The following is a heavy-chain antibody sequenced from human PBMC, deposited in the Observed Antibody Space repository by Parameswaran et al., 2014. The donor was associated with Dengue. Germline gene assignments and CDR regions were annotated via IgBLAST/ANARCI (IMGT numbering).Heavy chain of an antibody. D-gene: IGHD6-19*01. Sequence: IRQPPGKGLEWVANIEQDGNETYYVDSVKGRFTISRDNAKNSLYLQMRSLRAEDTAVYYCATLSTAVARDYWGLGTLVTVSS. CDR2: IEQDGNET. CDR3: ATLSTAVARDY. J-gene: IGHJ4*02. V-gene: IGHV3-7*03.